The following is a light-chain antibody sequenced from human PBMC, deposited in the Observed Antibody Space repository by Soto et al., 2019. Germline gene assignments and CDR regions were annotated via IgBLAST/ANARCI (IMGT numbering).Light chain of an antibody. Sequence: EIQMPQSPSSLSASVRDGVTFTCRASQSIANYLNWYQHKPGKAPTFLIYAASSLQSGVPSRFSGSGSGTDFTLTISNLQPEDFATYYCQQSYSTSFTCGQGTRLEIK. CDR1: QSIANY. V-gene: IGKV1-39*01. CDR3: QQSYSTSFT. CDR2: AAS. J-gene: IGKJ5*01.